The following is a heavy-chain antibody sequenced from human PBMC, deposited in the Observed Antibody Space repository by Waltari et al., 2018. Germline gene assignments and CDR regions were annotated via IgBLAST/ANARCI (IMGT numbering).Heavy chain of an antibody. D-gene: IGHD6-19*01. CDR2: MKQDGSET. V-gene: IGHV3-7*04. J-gene: IGHJ4*02. CDR3: TRGSGWYHY. Sequence: EVQLVESGGSVVQPGGSLRLSCAASGFTFSRFSMSWGRQAPGKGLGWVATMKQDGSETNYVDSVKGRFTISRDDANNSLYLQMNSLRAEDTALYYCTRGSGWYHYWGQGTLVTVSS. CDR1: GFTFSRFS.